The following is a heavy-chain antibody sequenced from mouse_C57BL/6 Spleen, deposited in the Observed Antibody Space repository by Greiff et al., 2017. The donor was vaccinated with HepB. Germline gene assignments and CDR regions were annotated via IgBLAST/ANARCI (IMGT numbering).Heavy chain of an antibody. J-gene: IGHJ4*01. CDR3: ARTAQVYAMDY. Sequence: EVHLVESGGDLVKPGGSLKLSCAASGFTFSSYGMSWVRQTPDKRLEWVATISSGGSYTYYPDSVKGRFTISRDNAKNTLYLQMSSLKSEDTAMYYCARTAQVYAMDYWGQGTSVTVSS. CDR1: GFTFSSYG. V-gene: IGHV5-6*01. D-gene: IGHD3-2*02. CDR2: ISSGGSYT.